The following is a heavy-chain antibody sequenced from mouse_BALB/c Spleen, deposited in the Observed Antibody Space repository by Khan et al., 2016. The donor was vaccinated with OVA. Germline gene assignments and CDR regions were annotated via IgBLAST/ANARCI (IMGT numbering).Heavy chain of an antibody. D-gene: IGHD1-2*01. V-gene: IGHV3-2*02. CDR1: GYTITSGYV. CDR2: ISYSGST. Sequence: DVKLQESGPGLVKPSQSLSLTCTVTGYTITSGYVWYWIRQFPGNKLEWMGYISYSGSTNYNPSLKSRSPITRDTSKNKFFLQLNSVTTEDTATYYWARTARIKYWGQGTTLTVSS. J-gene: IGHJ2*01. CDR3: ARTARIKY.